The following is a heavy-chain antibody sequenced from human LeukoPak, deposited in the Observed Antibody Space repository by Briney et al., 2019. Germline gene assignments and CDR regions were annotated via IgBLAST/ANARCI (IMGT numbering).Heavy chain of an antibody. CDR2: IKQDGSEK. J-gene: IGHJ3*02. D-gene: IGHD3-10*01. CDR3: ARDFRGGVLLWFGELYDAFDI. V-gene: IGHV3-7*03. CDR1: GFTFSSYW. Sequence: GGSLRLSCAASGFTFSSYWMSWVRQAPGKGLEWVANIKQDGSEKYYVDSVKGRFTISRDNAKNSLYLQMNSRRAEDTAVYYCARDFRGGVLLWFGELYDAFDIWGQGTMVTVSS.